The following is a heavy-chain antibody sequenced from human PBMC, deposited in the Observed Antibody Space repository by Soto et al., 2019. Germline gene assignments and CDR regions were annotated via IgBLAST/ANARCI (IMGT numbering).Heavy chain of an antibody. J-gene: IGHJ4*02. V-gene: IGHV3-23*01. D-gene: IGHD7-27*01. Sequence: GGSLRLSCVATGFTFTKYAMSWVRQAPGKGLECISAISASGRNTYYTVSIKGRFTMSRDNTKNTVFLQMNSLAAEDSALYYCANWVEGRSPDFESWGQGTLVTVSS. CDR3: ANWVEGRSPDFES. CDR1: GFTFTKYA. CDR2: ISASGRNT.